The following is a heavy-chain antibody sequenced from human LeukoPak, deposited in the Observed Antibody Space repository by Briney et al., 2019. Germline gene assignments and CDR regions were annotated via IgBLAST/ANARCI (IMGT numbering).Heavy chain of an antibody. CDR2: IYYSGST. CDR1: DASINIFI. D-gene: IGHD4-17*01. J-gene: IGHJ3*02. V-gene: IGHV4-59*01. Sequence: SETLSLTATVPDASINIFIGTCIRHPPGPGRWGIGYIYYSGSTNYNPSLKSRVTISLDASKNQFSLKLSSVTAADTAVYYCVRDHPYAHDVFDIWGQGTMVTVSS. CDR3: VRDHPYAHDVFDI.